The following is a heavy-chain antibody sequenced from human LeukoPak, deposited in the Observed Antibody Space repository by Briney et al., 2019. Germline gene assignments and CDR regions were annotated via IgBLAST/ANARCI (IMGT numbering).Heavy chain of an antibody. V-gene: IGHV1-2*02. J-gene: IGHJ5*02. CDR1: GYTFTGYY. CDR2: INPNSGGT. CDR3: ARPYCSSTSCFVWFDP. D-gene: IGHD2-2*01. Sequence: ASVKVSCKASGYTFTGYYMHWVRQAPGQGLEWMGWINPNSGGTSYAQKFQGRVTMTRDTSISTAYMELSRLRSDDTAVYYCARPYCSSTSCFVWFDPWGQGTLVTVSS.